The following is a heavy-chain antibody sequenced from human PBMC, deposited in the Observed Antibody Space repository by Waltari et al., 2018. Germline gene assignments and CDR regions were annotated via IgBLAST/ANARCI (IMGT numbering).Heavy chain of an antibody. CDR2: ISGSGATT. CDR3: AKGPPYCGGDCFSDY. V-gene: IGHV3-23*01. J-gene: IGHJ4*02. CDR1: GFIFRSHG. Sequence: EVQLLESGGDLVQPGGSLRLSCAASGFIFRSHGMTWVRQAPGKGLEWVSGISGSGATTYYADSVKGRFTISRDNSRNTLYLQMNSLRVEDTALYYCAKGPPYCGGDCFSDYWGQGTLVTVSS. D-gene: IGHD2-21*02.